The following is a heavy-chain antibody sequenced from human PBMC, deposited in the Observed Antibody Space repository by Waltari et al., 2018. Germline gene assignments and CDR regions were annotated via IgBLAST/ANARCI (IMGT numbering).Heavy chain of an antibody. Sequence: EVQLVESGGGLVKPGGSLRLSCAASGFTFSNAWMSWVRQAPGKGLEWVGRIKSKTAGGTTDYAAPVKGRFTISRDDSKNTLYLQMNSLKTEDTAVYYCTTDGYYDSSGYYYGLFDDYWGQGTLVTVSS. CDR1: GFTFSNAW. CDR3: TTDGYYDSSGYYYGLFDDY. D-gene: IGHD3-22*01. CDR2: IKSKTAGGTT. V-gene: IGHV3-15*01. J-gene: IGHJ4*02.